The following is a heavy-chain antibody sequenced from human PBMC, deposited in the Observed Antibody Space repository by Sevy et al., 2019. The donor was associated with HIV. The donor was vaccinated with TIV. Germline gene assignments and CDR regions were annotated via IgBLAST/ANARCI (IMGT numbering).Heavy chain of an antibody. V-gene: IGHV3-11*06. Sequence: GGSLRLSCAASGFTFSDYYMSWIRQAPGKGLEWVSYISSSSSYTNYADSVKGRFTISRDNAKNSLYLQMNSLRAEDTAVYYCARSFGSGYYYYYYGMDVWGQGTTVIVSS. CDR1: GFTFSDYY. CDR3: ARSFGSGYYYYYYGMDV. D-gene: IGHD3-16*01. J-gene: IGHJ6*02. CDR2: ISSSSSYT.